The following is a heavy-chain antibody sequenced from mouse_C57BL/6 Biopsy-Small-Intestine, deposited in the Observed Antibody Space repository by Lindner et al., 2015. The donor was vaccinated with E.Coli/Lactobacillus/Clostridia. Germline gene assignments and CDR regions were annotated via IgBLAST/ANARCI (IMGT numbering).Heavy chain of an antibody. V-gene: IGHV1-31*01. J-gene: IGHJ3*01. CDR2: ISPYNGLS. CDR3: AISVDRSGYVAY. D-gene: IGHD3-2*01. CDR1: GFSFTGYY. Sequence: VQLQESGPELVKPGASVKVSCKASGFSFTGYYVHWVKQSHGNILDWIGYISPYNGLSSYNQKFKGKATLTVDKSSRTAYMELRSLTSEDSAVYYCAISVDRSGYVAYWGQGTLVTVSA.